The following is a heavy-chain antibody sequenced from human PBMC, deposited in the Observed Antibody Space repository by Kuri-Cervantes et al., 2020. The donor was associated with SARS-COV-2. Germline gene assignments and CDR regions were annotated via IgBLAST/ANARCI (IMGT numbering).Heavy chain of an antibody. CDR3: ARDHQYYDFWSGYFGTEGNYYYYYMDV. CDR2: ISYDGSNK. CDR1: GFTFSSYG. V-gene: IGHV3-30*03. D-gene: IGHD3-3*01. J-gene: IGHJ6*03. Sequence: GGSLRLSCAASGFTFSSYGMHWVRQAPGKGLEWVAVISYDGSNKYYADSVKGRFTISRDNSKNTLYLQMNSLRAEDTAVYYCARDHQYYDFWSGYFGTEGNYYYYYMDVWGKGTTGTVSS.